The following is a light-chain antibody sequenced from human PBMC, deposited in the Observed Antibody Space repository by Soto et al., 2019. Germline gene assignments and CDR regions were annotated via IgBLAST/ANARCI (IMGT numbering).Light chain of an antibody. Sequence: EIQMTQSPSSLSASLGDRVTITCQASQDINDYSNWYQQKPGQAPRLLIYGASFLEVGVPSRFSGSGSGTHFTLTISSLQPEDVATYYCQQYDSLPYTFGQGTRLEIK. CDR3: QQYDSLPYT. CDR1: QDINDY. J-gene: IGKJ2*01. CDR2: GAS. V-gene: IGKV1-33*01.